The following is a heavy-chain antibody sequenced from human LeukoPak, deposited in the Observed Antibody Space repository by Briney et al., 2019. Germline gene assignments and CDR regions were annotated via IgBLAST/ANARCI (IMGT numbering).Heavy chain of an antibody. J-gene: IGHJ4*02. Sequence: PGGSLRLSCAASGFTFSSYLMHWVRQAPGKGLVWVSRIDTDGSSTSYADSVKGRFTISRDNAKNTLYLQMSSLRAEDTAVYYCILAAAGTEFDSWGQGTLVTVSS. CDR2: IDTDGSST. CDR1: GFTFSSYL. V-gene: IGHV3-74*01. CDR3: ILAAAGTEFDS. D-gene: IGHD6-13*01.